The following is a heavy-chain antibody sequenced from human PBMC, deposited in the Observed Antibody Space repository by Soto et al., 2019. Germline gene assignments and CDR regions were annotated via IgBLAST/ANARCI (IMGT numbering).Heavy chain of an antibody. J-gene: IGHJ4*02. Sequence: ASVKLSCKVSGYTLTELSMHWVRQAPGKGLEWMGGFDPEDGETIYAQKFQGRVTMTEDTSTDTAYMELSSLRSEDTAVYYCATHIPDSSGYYSWAYYFDYWGQGTLVTVSS. D-gene: IGHD3-22*01. V-gene: IGHV1-24*01. CDR3: ATHIPDSSGYYSWAYYFDY. CDR1: GYTLTELS. CDR2: FDPEDGET.